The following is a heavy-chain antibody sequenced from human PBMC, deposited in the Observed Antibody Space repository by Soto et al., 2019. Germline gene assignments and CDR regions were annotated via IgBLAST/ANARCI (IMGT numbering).Heavy chain of an antibody. CDR2: ISAYNGNT. J-gene: IGHJ4*02. Sequence: ASVKVSCKASGGTFSSYTISWVRQAPGQGLEWMGCISAYNGNTNYAQKLQGRVTMTTDTSTSTAYMELSSLISDDTAVYYCARSLDSSGSLDYWGQGTLVTVSS. D-gene: IGHD6-19*01. CDR3: ARSLDSSGSLDY. CDR1: GGTFSSYT. V-gene: IGHV1-18*01.